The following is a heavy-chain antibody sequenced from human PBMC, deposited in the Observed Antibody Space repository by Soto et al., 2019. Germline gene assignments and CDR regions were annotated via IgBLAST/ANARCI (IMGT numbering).Heavy chain of an antibody. CDR1: GYSFTSYW. CDR2: IYPGDSDT. Sequence: GASLKISCKGSGYSFTSYWIGWVRQMPGKGLEWMGIIYPGDSDTRYSPSFQGQVTISADKSISTAYLQWSSLKASDTAMYYCARSDIGYSRSSVSGGEFDYWGQGTLVTVSS. V-gene: IGHV5-51*01. J-gene: IGHJ4*02. CDR3: ARSDIGYSRSSVSGGEFDY. D-gene: IGHD6-6*01.